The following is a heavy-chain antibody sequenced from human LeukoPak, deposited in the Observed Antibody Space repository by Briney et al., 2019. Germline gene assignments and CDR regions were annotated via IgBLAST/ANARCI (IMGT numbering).Heavy chain of an antibody. Sequence: GGSLRLSCAASGFTFNNYAMNWVRQAPGKGLEWVSSISGGGETKYYADSAKGPFTISRDNSKNTLYLQMNSLRAEDTAVYYCARDYADYVGYFFFDYWGKGTLVTVSS. J-gene: IGHJ4*02. CDR3: ARDYADYVGYFFFDY. D-gene: IGHD4-17*01. V-gene: IGHV3-23*01. CDR2: ISGGGETK. CDR1: GFTFNNYA.